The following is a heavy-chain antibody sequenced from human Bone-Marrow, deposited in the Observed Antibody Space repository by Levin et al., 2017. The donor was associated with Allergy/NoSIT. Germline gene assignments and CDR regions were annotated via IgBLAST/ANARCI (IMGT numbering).Heavy chain of an antibody. D-gene: IGHD3-16*01. J-gene: IGHJ6*02. CDR2: ISYDGNNR. CDR3: ARDPNVRRVHSFGYYGMDV. Sequence: GGSLRLSCVSSGFPFNSYAMHWVRQAPGMGLEWVSVISYDGNNRYEADSVKGRFTISRDNSKNTLYLQLNGLRVEDTAVYYCARDPNVRRVHSFGYYGMDVWGQGTTVTVSS. CDR1: GFPFNSYA. V-gene: IGHV3-30*04.